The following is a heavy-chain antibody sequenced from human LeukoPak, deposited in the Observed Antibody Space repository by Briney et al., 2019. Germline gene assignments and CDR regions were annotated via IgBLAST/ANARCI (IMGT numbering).Heavy chain of an antibody. V-gene: IGHV3-23*01. CDR2: ISGSGGST. J-gene: IGHJ6*03. D-gene: IGHD2-2*02. CDR3: AKPSAVVVPAAIGATMDV. Sequence: GGSLRLSCAASGFTFSSYAMSWVRQAPGKGLEWVSAISGSGGSTYYADSVKGRFTISRDNSKNTLYLQMNSLRAEDTAVYYCAKPSAVVVPAAIGATMDVWGKGTTVTVSS. CDR1: GFTFSSYA.